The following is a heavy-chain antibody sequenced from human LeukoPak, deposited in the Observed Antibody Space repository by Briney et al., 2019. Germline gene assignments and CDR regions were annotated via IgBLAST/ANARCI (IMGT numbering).Heavy chain of an antibody. D-gene: IGHD3-16*02. CDR2: ISYHGSNN. V-gene: IGHV3-30-3*01. CDR3: ARDLSARSFDY. CDR1: GFNFGTYA. Sequence: GGSLRLSCAASGFNFGTYAMHWVRQPPGKGLEWVAVISYHGSNNYYADSVKGRFTISRDNSKNTLYLQTNSLRAEDTAVYYCARDLSARSFDYWGQGTLVTVSS. J-gene: IGHJ4*02.